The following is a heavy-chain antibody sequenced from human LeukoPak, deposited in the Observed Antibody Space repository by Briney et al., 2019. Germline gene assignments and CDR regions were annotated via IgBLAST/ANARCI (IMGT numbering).Heavy chain of an antibody. V-gene: IGHV3-21*01. CDR1: GFTFSSHT. CDR2: ISSSSTYI. Sequence: GGSLTLSCADSGFTFSSHTMNWVRQAPGKGLEWVSSISSSSTYIYYADSVKGRFTISRANAKNSLYLQMNSLRAEDTAVYYCAREFSVLGNFDYWGQGTLVTVSS. J-gene: IGHJ4*02. D-gene: IGHD3-10*02. CDR3: AREFSVLGNFDY.